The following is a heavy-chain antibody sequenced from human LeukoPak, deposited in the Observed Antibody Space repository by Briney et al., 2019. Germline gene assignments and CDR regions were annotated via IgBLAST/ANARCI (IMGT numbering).Heavy chain of an antibody. J-gene: IGHJ4*02. Sequence: SETLSLTCTVSGGSISSSSYYWGWIRQPPGKGLEWIGSIYYSGSTYYNPSLKSRVTISLDTSTIHFSLKLSSVTAADTAVYYCASRGYSYGSEVFDYWGQGTLVTVSS. D-gene: IGHD5-18*01. V-gene: IGHV4-39*02. CDR3: ASRGYSYGSEVFDY. CDR2: IYYSGST. CDR1: GGSISSSSYY.